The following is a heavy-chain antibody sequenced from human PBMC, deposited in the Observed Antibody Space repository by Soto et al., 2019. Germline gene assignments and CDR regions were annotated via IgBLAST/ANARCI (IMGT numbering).Heavy chain of an antibody. CDR1: GFTFSACW. CDR2: IHEDGSKR. D-gene: IGHD4-4*01. V-gene: IGHV3-7*05. Sequence: GGSLRLSCEASGFTFSACWMDWVRQAPGRGLEWVANIHEDGSKRNYVDSVRGRFTISRDNAKNSLYLHMNSLRAEDTAVYYCGNSYIGYWGQGTLVTVS. CDR3: GNSYIGY. J-gene: IGHJ4*02.